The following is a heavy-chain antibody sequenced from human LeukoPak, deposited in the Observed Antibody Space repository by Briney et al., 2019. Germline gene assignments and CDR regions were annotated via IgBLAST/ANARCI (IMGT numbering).Heavy chain of an antibody. V-gene: IGHV3-23*01. J-gene: IGHJ4*02. Sequence: GGSLRLSCIGSGFPLSSYAMSWVRQAPGKGLEWVSAISGSGGSTYYADSVKGRFTISRDNSKNTLYLQMNSPRAEDTAVYYCAKGNHPYGSGSYYPYYFDYWGQGTLVTVSS. D-gene: IGHD3-10*01. CDR3: AKGNHPYGSGSYYPYYFDY. CDR1: GFPLSSYA. CDR2: ISGSGGST.